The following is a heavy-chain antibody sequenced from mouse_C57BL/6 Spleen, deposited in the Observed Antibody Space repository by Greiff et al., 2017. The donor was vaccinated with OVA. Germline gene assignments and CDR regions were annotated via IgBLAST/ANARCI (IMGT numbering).Heavy chain of an antibody. CDR2: IRPSDSDT. D-gene: IGHD3-2*02. V-gene: IGHV1-74*01. J-gene: IGHJ3*01. CDR1: GYTFTSYW. CDR3: AKRDSSGYFAY. Sequence: QVQLQQSGAELVKPGASVKVSCKASGYTFTSYWMHWVKQRPGQGLEWIGRIRPSDSDTNYNEKFKGKATLTVDKSSSTAYMQLSSLTSEDSAVYYCAKRDSSGYFAYWGQGTLVTVSA.